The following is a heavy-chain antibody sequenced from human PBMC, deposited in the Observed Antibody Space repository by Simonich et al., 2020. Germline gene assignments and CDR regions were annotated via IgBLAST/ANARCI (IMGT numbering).Heavy chain of an antibody. V-gene: IGHV3-23*01. Sequence: EVQLLESGGGLVQPGGSLRLSCAASGFTFSSYAMSWVRQAPGKGWGWLRSVGGGGGSKYYAASVKGRFTISRDNSKNTLYLQMNSLRAEDTAVYYCAKRSGVSITGTFDYWGQGTLVTVSS. D-gene: IGHD1-7*01. CDR2: VGGGGGSK. CDR3: AKRSGVSITGTFDY. CDR1: GFTFSSYA. J-gene: IGHJ4*02.